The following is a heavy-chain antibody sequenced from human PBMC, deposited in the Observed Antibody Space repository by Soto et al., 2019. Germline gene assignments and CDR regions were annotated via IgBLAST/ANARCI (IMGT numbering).Heavy chain of an antibody. CDR1: GGSISSSSYY. V-gene: IGHV4-39*01. CDR2: IYYSGST. J-gene: IGHJ4*02. D-gene: IGHD6-19*01. Sequence: SETLSLTCTVSGGSISSSSYYWGWIRQPPGKGLEWIGSIYYSGSTYYNPSLKSRVTISVDTSKNQLSLKLSSVTAADTAVYYCASLGIAVADYWGQGTLVTVSS. CDR3: ASLGIAVADY.